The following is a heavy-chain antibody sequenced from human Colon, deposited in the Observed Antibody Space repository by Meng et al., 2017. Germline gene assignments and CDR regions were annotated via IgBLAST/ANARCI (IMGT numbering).Heavy chain of an antibody. CDR2: VYYDGTT. J-gene: IGHJ4*02. Sequence: VQRQASGPGLVRPSETLSLPCTVSGGSVNNRPYYWTWIRQPPGKGLEWIGYVYYDGTTNYNPFLESRLTMSIDTSKNQFSLKLSSVTAADTAVYYCARDWGSGTPYWGQGTLVTVSS. V-gene: IGHV4-61*01. CDR1: GGSVNNRPYY. CDR3: ARDWGSGTPY. D-gene: IGHD3-10*01.